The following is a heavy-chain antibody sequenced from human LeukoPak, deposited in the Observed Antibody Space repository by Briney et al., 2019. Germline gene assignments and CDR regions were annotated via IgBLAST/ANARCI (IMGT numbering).Heavy chain of an antibody. D-gene: IGHD2-2*01. CDR2: IYTSGST. CDR3: ARRYCSSTSCGLLDY. Sequence: PSQTLSLTCTVSGGSISSGSYYWSWIRQPAGKELEWIGRIYTSGSTNYNPSLKSRVTISVDTSKNQFSLKLSSVTAADTAVYYCARRYCSSTSCGLLDYWGQGTLVTVSS. J-gene: IGHJ4*02. V-gene: IGHV4-61*02. CDR1: GGSISSGSYY.